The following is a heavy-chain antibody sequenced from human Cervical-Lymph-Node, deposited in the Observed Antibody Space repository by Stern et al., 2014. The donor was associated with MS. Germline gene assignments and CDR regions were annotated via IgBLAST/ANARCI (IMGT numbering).Heavy chain of an antibody. Sequence: QITLKESGPTLVKPTQTLTLTCTFSGFSLTTGGVGVGWIRRPPGKALEWLALIYWDDDRRYSPSLRSRLTLTPDTSKNQVVLTMTNMDPVDTATCYCAHRRGGSYCFDYWGQGTLVTVSS. J-gene: IGHJ4*02. CDR2: IYWDDDR. CDR1: GFSLTTGGVG. D-gene: IGHD3-10*01. CDR3: AHRRGGSYCFDY. V-gene: IGHV2-5*02.